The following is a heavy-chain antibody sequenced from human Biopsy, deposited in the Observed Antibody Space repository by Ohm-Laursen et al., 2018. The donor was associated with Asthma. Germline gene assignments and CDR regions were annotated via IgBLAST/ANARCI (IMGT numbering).Heavy chain of an antibody. CDR3: SREEPTSGWYQGSILR. J-gene: IGHJ4*02. CDR1: GFTFSSFG. CDR2: ISYDGSNK. Sequence: SLRLSCTASGFTFSSFGMHWVRQAPGKGLEWVACISYDGSNKYYADSVKGRSTISRDNSKNTLYLQMNSLRAEDTAVYYCSREEPTSGWYQGSILRWGQGTLVTVSS. D-gene: IGHD6-19*01. V-gene: IGHV3-30*03.